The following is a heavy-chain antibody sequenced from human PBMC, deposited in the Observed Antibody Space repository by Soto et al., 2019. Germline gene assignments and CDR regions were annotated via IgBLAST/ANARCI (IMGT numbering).Heavy chain of an antibody. CDR1: GGSVSSGSYY. CDR3: ARDLRPGWFDP. V-gene: IGHV4-61*01. D-gene: IGHD6-25*01. Sequence: QVQLQESGPGLVKPSETLSLTCTVSGGSVSSGSYYWSWIRQPPGKGLEWIGYIYYSGSTNYNPSLKSRVTISVDTSKNQFSLKLSSVTAADTAVYYCARDLRPGWFDPWGQGTLVTVSS. J-gene: IGHJ5*02. CDR2: IYYSGST.